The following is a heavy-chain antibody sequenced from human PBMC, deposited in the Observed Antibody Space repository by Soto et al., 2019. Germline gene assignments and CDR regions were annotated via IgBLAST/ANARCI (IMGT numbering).Heavy chain of an antibody. V-gene: IGHV4-30-4*01. CDR1: GVSITSSDSY. J-gene: IGHJ6*02. CDR3: ASFSTLGKDYSVDV. CDR2: INSSGRA. D-gene: IGHD3-3*02. Sequence: QVQLQESGPGLVKPSQTLSLTCSVSGVSITSSDSYWSLIRQPPGKGLEWIGYINSSGRAYYKPSLKSRVSISIDTSKNQFSLRLTSVTVADTAVYFCASFSTLGKDYSVDVWGQGTSVTVSS.